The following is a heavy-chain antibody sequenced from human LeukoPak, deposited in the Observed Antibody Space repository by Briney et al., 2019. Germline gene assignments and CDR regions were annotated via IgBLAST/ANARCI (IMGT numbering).Heavy chain of an antibody. V-gene: IGHV6-1*01. Sequence: SQTLSLTCAISGDSVSSYSAAWNWIRQSPSRGLEWLGRTYYRSKWYNDYAVSVKSRITIIPDTSKNQFSLLLNSVTPEDTAVYYCARDGPSSGYFLPFDYWGQGTQVTVSS. D-gene: IGHD3-22*01. CDR3: ARDGPSSGYFLPFDY. J-gene: IGHJ4*02. CDR1: GDSVSSYSAA. CDR2: TYYRSKWYN.